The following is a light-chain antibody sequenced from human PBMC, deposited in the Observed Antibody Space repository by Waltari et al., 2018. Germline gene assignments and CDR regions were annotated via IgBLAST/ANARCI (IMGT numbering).Light chain of an antibody. CDR3: QQYDGSAVT. Sequence: IVLTQSPDTLSLSPGARATLSCTASQSVTSISLAWYQQKPGQAPRLLIYSTSSRATGFSDRFSGSGSGTDFTLTINRLEPEDSAVYHCQQYDGSAVTFGGGTRVEIK. V-gene: IGKV3-20*01. CDR2: STS. CDR1: QSVTSIS. J-gene: IGKJ4*01.